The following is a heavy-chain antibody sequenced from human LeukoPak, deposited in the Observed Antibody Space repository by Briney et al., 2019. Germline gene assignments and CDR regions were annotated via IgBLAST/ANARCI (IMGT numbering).Heavy chain of an antibody. CDR3: ARGVVRGVTGYYYMDV. Sequence: SVKVSCKASGGTFSSYAISWVRQAPGQGLEWMGGIIPIFGTANYAQKFQGRVTITADKSTGTAYMELSSLRSEDTAVYYCARGVVRGVTGYYYMDVWGKGTTVTVSS. V-gene: IGHV1-69*06. CDR1: GGTFSSYA. D-gene: IGHD3-10*01. J-gene: IGHJ6*03. CDR2: IIPIFGTA.